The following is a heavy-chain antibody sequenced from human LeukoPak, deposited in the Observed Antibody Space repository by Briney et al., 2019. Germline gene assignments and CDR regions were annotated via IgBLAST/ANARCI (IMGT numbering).Heavy chain of an antibody. V-gene: IGHV3-66*01. CDR3: ARDGPHYGRGDYCYGMDV. CDR1: GFTFSSYW. Sequence: PGGSLRLSCAASGFTFSSYWMNWVRQAPGKGLEWVSVIYNSGTTYYADSVRGRFTISRDNSKNTVYLQMNSLRAEDTAVYYCARDGPHYGRGDYCYGMDVWGQGTTVTVSS. D-gene: IGHD4-17*01. CDR2: IYNSGTT. J-gene: IGHJ6*02.